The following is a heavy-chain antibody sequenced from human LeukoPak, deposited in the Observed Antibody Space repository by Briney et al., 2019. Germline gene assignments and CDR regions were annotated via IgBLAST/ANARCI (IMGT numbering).Heavy chain of an antibody. CDR3: SNVAEWMGY. V-gene: IGHV3-23*01. D-gene: IGHD6-19*01. CDR1: GFTFSSYA. Sequence: GGSLRLSCAASGFTFSSYAMSWVRQAPGKGLEWVSGISGSGGSTYYADSVKGRFTISRDNSKNTLYLQMNSLSADDTAVYYVSNVAEWMGYWGQGTLVTVSS. CDR2: ISGSGGST. J-gene: IGHJ4*02.